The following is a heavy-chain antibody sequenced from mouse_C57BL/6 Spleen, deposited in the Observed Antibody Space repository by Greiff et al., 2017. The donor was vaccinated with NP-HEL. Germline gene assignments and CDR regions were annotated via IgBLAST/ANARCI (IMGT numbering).Heavy chain of an antibody. V-gene: IGHV7-3*01. CDR1: GFTFTDYY. CDR2: IRNKANGYTT. D-gene: IGHD2-14*01. Sequence: EVKLLESGGGLVQPGGSLSLSCAASGFTFTDYYMSWVRQPPGKALEWLGFIRNKANGYTTEYSASVKGRFTISRDNSQSILYLQMNALRAEDSATYYCARVRQGYYYAMDYWGQGTSVTVSS. J-gene: IGHJ4*01. CDR3: ARVRQGYYYAMDY.